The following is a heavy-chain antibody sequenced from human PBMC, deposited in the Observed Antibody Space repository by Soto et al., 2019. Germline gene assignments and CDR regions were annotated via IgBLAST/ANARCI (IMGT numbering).Heavy chain of an antibody. CDR1: GFSLSTSEVG. J-gene: IGHJ6*03. D-gene: IGHD3-10*01. CDR3: AHSQVILRFGEAKEPYYYYIDV. V-gene: IGHV2-5*02. CDR2: IYWDDDK. Sequence: QITLKESGPTLVNPTQTLTLTCTFSGFSLSTSEVGVGWIRQPPGKAPEWLGIIYWDDDKRYSPSLKSRLTITKDTSKTKVLLKMANMDPVDTATYFCAHSQVILRFGEAKEPYYYYIDVWGKGTTVTVSS.